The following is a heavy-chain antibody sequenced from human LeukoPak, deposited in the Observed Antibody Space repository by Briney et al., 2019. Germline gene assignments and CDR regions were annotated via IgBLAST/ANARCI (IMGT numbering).Heavy chain of an antibody. J-gene: IGHJ6*02. Sequence: SETLSLTRTVSGGSISSYYWSWIRQPPGKGLEWIGYIYYSGSTNYNPSLKSRVTISVDTSKNQFSLKLSSVTAADTAVYYCARLNIVGGYYYYGMDVWGRGTTVTVSS. CDR1: GGSISSYY. CDR3: ARLNIVGGYYYYGMDV. CDR2: IYYSGST. V-gene: IGHV4-59*08. D-gene: IGHD1-26*01.